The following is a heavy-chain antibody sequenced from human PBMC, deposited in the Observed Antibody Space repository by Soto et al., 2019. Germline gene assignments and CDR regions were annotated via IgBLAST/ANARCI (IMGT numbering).Heavy chain of an antibody. CDR1: GGSFSGYY. D-gene: IGHD3-16*01. CDR2: INQSGST. Sequence: QVHLQQWGAGLLKPSETLSLTCAVYGGSFSGYYWSWLRQPPGKGLEWIGEINQSGSTNYNPSLNSRVTISIDTSKNQFSLKVISVTAADMAVYYCARGMNYVVYCGQGTLVTVSS. CDR3: ARGMNYVVY. V-gene: IGHV4-34*01. J-gene: IGHJ4*02.